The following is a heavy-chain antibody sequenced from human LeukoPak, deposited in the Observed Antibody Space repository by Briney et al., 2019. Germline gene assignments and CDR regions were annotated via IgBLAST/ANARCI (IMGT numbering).Heavy chain of an antibody. CDR3: AKDPQWLVRDYFDY. Sequence: GGSLRLSCEASGFTFSSSAMGWVRQAPGKGLEWVSAISAGGSTTYYADSVKGRFTISRDHSRSTLYLQMNSLRAGDTALYYCAKDPQWLVRDYFDYWGQGTLVTVSS. V-gene: IGHV3-23*01. D-gene: IGHD6-19*01. J-gene: IGHJ4*02. CDR1: GFTFSSSA. CDR2: ISAGGSTT.